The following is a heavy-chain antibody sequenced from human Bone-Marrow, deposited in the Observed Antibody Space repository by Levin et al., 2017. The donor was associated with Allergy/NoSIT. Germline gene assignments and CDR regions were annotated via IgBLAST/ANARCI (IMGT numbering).Heavy chain of an antibody. D-gene: IGHD3/OR15-3a*01. V-gene: IGHV3-23*01. CDR3: ASKEGLTLMRPLDFDY. CDR2: ISGSGGST. Sequence: PGGSLRLSCAASGFTFSSYAMSWVRQAPGKGLEWVSAISGSGGSTYYADSVKGRFTISRDNSKNTLYLQMNSLRAEDTAVYYCASKEGLTLMRPLDFDYWGQGTLVTVSS. CDR1: GFTFSSYA. J-gene: IGHJ4*02.